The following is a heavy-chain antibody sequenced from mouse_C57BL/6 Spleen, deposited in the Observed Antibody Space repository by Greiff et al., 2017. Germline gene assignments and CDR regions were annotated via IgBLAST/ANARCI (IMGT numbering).Heavy chain of an antibody. Sequence: VQLQQSGPELVKPGASVKISCKASGYSFTGYFMNWVMQSHGQSLEWIGRINPYNGDTFYNQKFKGKATLTVDKSSSTAHMELRSLTSEDSAVYYCARSQVNDYYGSSYVGYFDYWGQGTTLTVSS. J-gene: IGHJ2*01. D-gene: IGHD1-1*01. CDR3: ARSQVNDYYGSSYVGYFDY. CDR1: GYSFTGYF. CDR2: INPYNGDT. V-gene: IGHV1-20*01.